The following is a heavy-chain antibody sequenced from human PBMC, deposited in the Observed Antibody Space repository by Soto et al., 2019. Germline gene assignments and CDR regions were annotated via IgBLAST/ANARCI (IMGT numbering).Heavy chain of an antibody. CDR1: GFTFSSYG. V-gene: IGHV3-30*18. D-gene: IGHD2-2*01. CDR2: ISYDGSHK. Sequence: QVQLVESGGGVVQPGKSLRLSCAASGFTFSSYGMHWVRQAPGKGLEWVAVISYDGSHKYYADSVKGRFTISRDNSKNTLYLQMNSLRAEDTAVYYCAKVTGDCSSTSCRIDYYYYYGMDVWGQGTTVTVSS. CDR3: AKVTGDCSSTSCRIDYYYYYGMDV. J-gene: IGHJ6*02.